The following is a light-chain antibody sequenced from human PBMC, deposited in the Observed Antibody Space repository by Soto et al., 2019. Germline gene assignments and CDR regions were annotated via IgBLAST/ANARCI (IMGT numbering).Light chain of an antibody. Sequence: QSVLTQPPSASGTPGQRVTFSCSGGSSNIGSNTVNWYQQLPGTAPKLLIYSNNQRPSGVPDRFSGSRSGTSASLAISGLQSEDEADYYCASWDDSLNGWVFGGGTKLTVL. CDR1: SSNIGSNT. J-gene: IGLJ3*02. V-gene: IGLV1-44*01. CDR3: ASWDDSLNGWV. CDR2: SNN.